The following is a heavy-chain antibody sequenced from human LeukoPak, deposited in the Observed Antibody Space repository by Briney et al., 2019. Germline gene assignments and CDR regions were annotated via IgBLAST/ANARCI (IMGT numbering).Heavy chain of an antibody. J-gene: IGHJ6*02. D-gene: IGHD4-11*01. CDR2: ISSSSSYI. V-gene: IGHV3-21*01. CDR3: ARDTLPTVTSSVLYGMDV. Sequence: GGSLRLSCAASGFTFSSYSMNWVRQAPGKGLEWVSSISSSSSYIYYADSVKGRFTISRDNAKNSLYLQMNSLRAEDTAVYYCARDTLPTVTSSVLYGMDVWGQGTTVTVSS. CDR1: GFTFSSYS.